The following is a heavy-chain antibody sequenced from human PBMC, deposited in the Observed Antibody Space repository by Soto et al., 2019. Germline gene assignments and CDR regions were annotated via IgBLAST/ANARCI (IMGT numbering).Heavy chain of an antibody. J-gene: IGHJ4*02. CDR2: INAGNGNT. CDR3: ARWGDNWNDFPPPMPGFDY. CDR1: GYTFTSYA. V-gene: IGHV1-3*01. Sequence: VSCKASGYTFTSYAMHWVRQAPGQRLEWMGWINAGNGNTKYSQKFQGRVTITRDTSASTAYMELSSLRSEDTAVYYCARWGDNWNDFPPPMPGFDYWGQGTLVTVSS. D-gene: IGHD1-1*01.